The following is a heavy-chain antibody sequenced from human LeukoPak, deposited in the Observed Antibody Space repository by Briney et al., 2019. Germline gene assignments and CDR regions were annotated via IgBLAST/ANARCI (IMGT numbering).Heavy chain of an antibody. CDR1: GGSFSGYY. J-gene: IGHJ5*02. CDR3: ARGTYYDFWSGYYRPVTNWFDP. D-gene: IGHD3-3*01. V-gene: IGHV4-34*01. CDR2: INHSGST. Sequence: SETLSLTCAVYGGSFSGYYWSWIRQPPGKGLEWIGEINHSGSTNYNPSLKSRVTISVDTSKNQFSLKLSSVSAADTAVYYCARGTYYDFWSGYYRPVTNWFDPWGQGTLVTVSS.